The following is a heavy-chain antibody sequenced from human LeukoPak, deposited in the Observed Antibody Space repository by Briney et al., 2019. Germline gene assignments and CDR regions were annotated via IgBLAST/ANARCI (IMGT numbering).Heavy chain of an antibody. Sequence: GGSLRLSCAASGFTFSSYSMNWVRQAPGKGLEWVSSISSSSSYIYYADSVKGRFTISRDNAKNSLYLQMNSLRAEDTAVYYCASSIVDTAMAFDWFDPWGQGTLVTVSS. J-gene: IGHJ5*02. V-gene: IGHV3-21*01. CDR3: ASSIVDTAMAFDWFDP. CDR2: ISSSSSYI. CDR1: GFTFSSYS. D-gene: IGHD5-18*01.